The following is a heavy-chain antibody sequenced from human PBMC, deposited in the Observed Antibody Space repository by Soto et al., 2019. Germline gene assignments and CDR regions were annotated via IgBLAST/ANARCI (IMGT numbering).Heavy chain of an antibody. CDR3: AKSLGYCSGGNCHYYGVDV. CDR1: GFTFNSYA. V-gene: IGHV3-23*01. J-gene: IGHJ6*02. CDR2: MGGSGVST. Sequence: GGSLRLSCAASGFTFNSYAMSWVRQAPGKGLEWVSGMGGSGVSTYYADSVKGRFTISRDNSNNTLYLQMSSLRAGDTAVYYCAKSLGYCSGGNCHYYGVDVWGQGTTVTVSS. D-gene: IGHD2-15*01.